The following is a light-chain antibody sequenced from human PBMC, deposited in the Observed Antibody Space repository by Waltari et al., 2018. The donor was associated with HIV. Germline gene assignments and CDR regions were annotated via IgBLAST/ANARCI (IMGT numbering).Light chain of an antibody. J-gene: IGKJ3*01. CDR1: QSVSSY. CDR2: DAS. CDR3: HQRSSWPFT. V-gene: IGKV3-11*01. Sequence: EIVLTQSPATLSLSPGERATLSCRASQSVSSYLVWYQQKPGQAPRLLIYDASNRATGIPARFSGRGSGTDFTLTISSLEPEDFAVYYCHQRSSWPFTFGPGTKVDVK.